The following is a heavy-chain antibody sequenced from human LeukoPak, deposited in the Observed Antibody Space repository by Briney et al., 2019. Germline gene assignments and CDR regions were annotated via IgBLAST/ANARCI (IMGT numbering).Heavy chain of an antibody. Sequence: GASVKVSCKASGYTFTSYYIHWVRQAPGQGLGWMGIINPNHGTTTYAQKFQGRVTMTRDTATSTVYMDLSSLRSEDTALYYCARGDVLDRSVYNWFDPWGQGTLVTVSS. J-gene: IGHJ5*02. CDR3: ARGDVLDRSVYNWFDP. CDR2: INPNHGTT. D-gene: IGHD3-22*01. CDR1: GYTFTSYY. V-gene: IGHV1-46*01.